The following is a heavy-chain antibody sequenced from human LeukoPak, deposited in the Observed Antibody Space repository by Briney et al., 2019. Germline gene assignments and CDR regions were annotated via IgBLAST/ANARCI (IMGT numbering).Heavy chain of an antibody. CDR1: GFTFSSYW. CDR2: ISWNSGSI. CDR3: ARDLQDFDY. V-gene: IGHV3-9*01. Sequence: GGSLRLSCAASGFTFSSYWMSWVRQAPGKGLEWVSGISWNSGSIGYADSVKGRFTISRDNAKNSLYLQMNSLRAEDTAVYYCARDLQDFDYWGQGTLVIVSS. J-gene: IGHJ4*02.